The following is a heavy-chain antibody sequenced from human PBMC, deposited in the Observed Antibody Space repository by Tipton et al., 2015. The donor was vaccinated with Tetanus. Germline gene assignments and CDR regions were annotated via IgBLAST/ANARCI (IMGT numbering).Heavy chain of an antibody. V-gene: IGHV4-30-4*01. J-gene: IGHJ6*03. Sequence: TLSLTCTVSVGSISSGDYYWSWVRQSPGEGLQCIGHIYKSGNTYYKPSLKSRVAISIDASKNQFSLKLNSMTAADTAVYYCARVGYYYYYMDVWGKGTTVTVSS. D-gene: IGHD3-22*01. CDR2: IYKSGNT. CDR3: ARVGYYYYYMDV. CDR1: VGSISSGDYY.